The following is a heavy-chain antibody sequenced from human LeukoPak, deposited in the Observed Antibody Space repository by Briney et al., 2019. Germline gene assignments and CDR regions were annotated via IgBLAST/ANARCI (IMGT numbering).Heavy chain of an antibody. D-gene: IGHD6-19*01. V-gene: IGHV4-34*01. CDR2: NNHSGST. CDR3: ARGTLGYSSGWYYFDY. Sequence: SETLSLTCAVYGGSFSGYYWSWIRQPPGKGLEWIGENNHSGSTNYNPSLKSRVTISVDTSKNQFSLKLSSVTAADTAVYYCARGTLGYSSGWYYFDYWGQGTLVTVSS. J-gene: IGHJ4*02. CDR1: GGSFSGYY.